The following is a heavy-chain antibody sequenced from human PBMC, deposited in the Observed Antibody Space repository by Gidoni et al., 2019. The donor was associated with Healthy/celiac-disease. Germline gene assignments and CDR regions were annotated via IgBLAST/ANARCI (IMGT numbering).Heavy chain of an antibody. D-gene: IGHD3-22*01. CDR3: ARGRGGGYYYDSSGYYHLFDY. CDR2: MNPNSGNT. CDR1: GYTFTSYD. V-gene: IGHV1-8*01. J-gene: IGHJ4*02. Sequence: QVQLVQSGAEVKKPGASVKVSCKASGYTFTSYDINWVRQATGQGLEWMGWMNPNSGNTGYAQKFQGRVTMTRNTSISTAYMELSSLRSEDTAVYYCARGRGGGYYYDSSGYYHLFDYWGQGTLVTVSS.